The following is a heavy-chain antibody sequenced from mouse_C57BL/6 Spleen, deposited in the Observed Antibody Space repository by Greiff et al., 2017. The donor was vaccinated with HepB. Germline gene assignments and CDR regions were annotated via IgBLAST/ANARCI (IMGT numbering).Heavy chain of an antibody. V-gene: IGHV1-42*01. D-gene: IGHD1-1*01. Sequence: VQLQQSGPELVKPGASVKISCKASGYSFTGYYMNWVKQSPEKSLEWIGEINPSTGGTTYNQKFKAKATLTVDKSSSTAYMQLKSLTSEDSAVYYCARGYYGPMDYWGQGTSVTVSS. CDR1: GYSFTGYY. CDR3: ARGYYGPMDY. J-gene: IGHJ4*01. CDR2: INPSTGGT.